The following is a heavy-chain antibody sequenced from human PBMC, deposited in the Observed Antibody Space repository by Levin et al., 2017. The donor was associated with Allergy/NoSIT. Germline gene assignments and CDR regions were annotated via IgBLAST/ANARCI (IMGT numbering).Heavy chain of an antibody. D-gene: IGHD6-19*01. CDR2: IIPMFGTT. J-gene: IGHJ6*02. CDR3: ARVPFTSGWPEYYHMDD. V-gene: IGHV1-69*13. CDR1: GGTFSSYA. Sequence: ASVKVSCKASGGTFSSYAITWVRQAPGHGLEWVGRIIPMFGTTNYAQNFQGRVTITADESTSTAYMELSSLRSDDTAMYYCARVPFTSGWPEYYHMDDWGQGTTVTVSS.